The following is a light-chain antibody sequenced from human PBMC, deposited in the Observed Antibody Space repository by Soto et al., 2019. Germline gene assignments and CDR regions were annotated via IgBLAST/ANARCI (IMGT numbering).Light chain of an antibody. J-gene: IGKJ5*01. CDR3: QQRRSWQVT. CDR2: GES. V-gene: IGKV3D-20*02. Sequence: VLTQSPGTLSLSPGESATLSCRASQSVSSSYLAWYQQKTGQAPSLLIYGESSRATGIPDRLSGSGSGTDLTLTISRLEPEDFAVYYCQQRRSWQVTCGQGTRLEIK. CDR1: QSVSSSY.